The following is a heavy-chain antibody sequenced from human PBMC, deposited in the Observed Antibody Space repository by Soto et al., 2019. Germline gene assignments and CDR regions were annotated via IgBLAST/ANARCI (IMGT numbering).Heavy chain of an antibody. CDR1: GFTFSSYA. CDR3: ARRGSGSYYDY. Sequence: EVQLLESGGGLVQPGGSLRLSCAASGFTFSSYAMRWVRQAPGKGLEWVSAISGSGDSTYYADSVKGRFTISSDNSKNTVYLQMNSLRGDDTAVYYCARRGSGSYYDYWGQGTMVTVSS. D-gene: IGHD1-26*01. V-gene: IGHV3-23*01. CDR2: ISGSGDST. J-gene: IGHJ4*02.